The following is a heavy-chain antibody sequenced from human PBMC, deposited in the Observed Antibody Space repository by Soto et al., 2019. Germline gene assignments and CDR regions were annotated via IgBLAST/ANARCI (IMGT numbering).Heavy chain of an antibody. CDR1: GGSISSYY. CDR2: IYYAGNS. CDR3: ARVAADAYWSGYDDY. D-gene: IGHD3-3*01. V-gene: IGHV4-59*01. J-gene: IGHJ4*02. Sequence: SETLSLTCTVSGGSISSYYWSWIRQPPGKGLEWIGYIYYAGNSNYSPSLKSRVTMLVATSKKQFSLKLSSVTAADTAVYYCARVAADAYWSGYDDYWGQGTLVTVSS.